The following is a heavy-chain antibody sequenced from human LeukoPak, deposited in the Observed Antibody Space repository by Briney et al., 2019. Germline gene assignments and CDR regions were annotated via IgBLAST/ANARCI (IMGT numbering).Heavy chain of an antibody. CDR2: INWNGGST. CDR1: GFTFDDYG. Sequence: PGGSLRRSCAASGFTFDDYGMSWVRQAPGKGLEWVSGINWNGGSTGYAASVKGRFTISRDNAKSSLYLQMNSLRAEDTALYYCARRDRYNWNDLDYWGQGTLVTVSS. V-gene: IGHV3-20*04. D-gene: IGHD1-20*01. CDR3: ARRDRYNWNDLDY. J-gene: IGHJ4*02.